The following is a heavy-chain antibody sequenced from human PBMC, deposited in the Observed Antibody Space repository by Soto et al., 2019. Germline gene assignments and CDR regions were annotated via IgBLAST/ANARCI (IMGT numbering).Heavy chain of an antibody. J-gene: IGHJ4*02. Sequence: EVQVVESGGDLVEPGRSLRLSCTGSGFTFGDHAMSWFRQAPGKGLEWVAFIKSRASGGTAHYAASVTGRFTISRDDSKSIAYLQMNSLQTEDTGVYYCTRVKVTYTIVDYWGQGTLVTVSS. V-gene: IGHV3-49*03. CDR2: IKSRASGGTA. CDR1: GFTFGDHA. CDR3: TRVKVTYTIVDY. D-gene: IGHD3-10*01.